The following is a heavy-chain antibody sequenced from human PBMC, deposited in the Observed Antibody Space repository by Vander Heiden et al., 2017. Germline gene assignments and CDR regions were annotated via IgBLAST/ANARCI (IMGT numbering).Heavy chain of an antibody. CDR1: GFTFSSYA. D-gene: IGHD6-6*01. CDR2: ISGSGGST. CDR3: AKGPGIAARPRGYFDY. V-gene: IGHV3-23*01. Sequence: EVQLLESGGGLVQPGGSLRLSCAASGFTFSSYARSWVRQAPGKGLEWVSAISGSGGSTYYADSVKGRFTISRDNSKNTLYLQMNSLRAEDTAVFYCAKGPGIAARPRGYFDYWGQGTLVTVSS. J-gene: IGHJ4*02.